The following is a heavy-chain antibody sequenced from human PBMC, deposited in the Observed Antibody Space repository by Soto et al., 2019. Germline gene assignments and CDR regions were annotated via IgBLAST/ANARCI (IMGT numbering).Heavy chain of an antibody. Sequence: GESLKISCAASGFTFSSYSMNWVRQAPGKGLEWVSSISSSSSYIYYADSVKGRFTISRDNAKNSLYLQMNSLRAEDTAVYYCARVSAPITEYLDYWYQGTLVTVSS. D-gene: IGHD1-20*01. CDR2: ISSSSSYI. J-gene: IGHJ4*02. CDR3: ARVSAPITEYLDY. V-gene: IGHV3-21*01. CDR1: GFTFSSYS.